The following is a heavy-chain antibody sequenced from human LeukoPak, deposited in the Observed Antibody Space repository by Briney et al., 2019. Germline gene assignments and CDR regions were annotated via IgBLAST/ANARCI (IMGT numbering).Heavy chain of an antibody. V-gene: IGHV3-23*01. CDR2: ITNSGGST. CDR3: GRGFFGSGNYRTIDY. J-gene: IGHJ4*02. D-gene: IGHD3-10*01. CDR1: GFTFSSHA. Sequence: PGGSLRLSCAASGFTFSSHAMSWVRQAPGKGLEWVSAITNSGGSTFYADSVKGRFTISRDNSKNTLYLQMNSLRAEDTAIYFCGRGFFGSGNYRTIDYWGQGTLVTVSS.